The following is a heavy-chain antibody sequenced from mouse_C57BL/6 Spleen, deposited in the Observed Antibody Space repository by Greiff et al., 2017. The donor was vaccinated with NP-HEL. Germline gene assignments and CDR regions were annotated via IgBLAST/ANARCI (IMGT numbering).Heavy chain of an antibody. CDR3: ASIYYGNYVLAY. CDR1: GYTFTSYW. V-gene: IGHV1-64*01. Sequence: VKLQESGAELVKPGASVKLSCKASGYTFTSYWMHWVKQRPGQGLEWIGMIHLNSGSTNYNEKFKSKATLTVDKSSSTAYMQLSSLTSEDSAVYYCASIYYGNYVLAYWGQGTLVTVSA. D-gene: IGHD2-1*01. CDR2: IHLNSGST. J-gene: IGHJ3*01.